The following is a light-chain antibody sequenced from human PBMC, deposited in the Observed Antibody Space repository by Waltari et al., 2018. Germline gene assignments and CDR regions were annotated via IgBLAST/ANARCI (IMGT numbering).Light chain of an antibody. CDR2: HTP. Sequence: EVVLTQSPATLSLSPGETATLSCRASQSVYTFLAWYQQKPGQAPRHLIYHTPKRATRTPARFSGSGSGTDFTLTISSLEPEDSAVYFCQQRANWPPLTFGGGTKVEIK. CDR3: QQRANWPPLT. CDR1: QSVYTF. V-gene: IGKV3-11*01. J-gene: IGKJ4*01.